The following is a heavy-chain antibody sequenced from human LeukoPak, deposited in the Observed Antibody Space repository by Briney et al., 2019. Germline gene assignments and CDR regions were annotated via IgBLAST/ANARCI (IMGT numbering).Heavy chain of an antibody. J-gene: IGHJ4*02. CDR1: GFTFSNYA. V-gene: IGHV3-23*01. CDR2: IVGSGYTT. CDR3: AKDTGSGYDYFSYYFDY. D-gene: IGHD5-12*01. Sequence: GGSLRLSCAASGFTFSNYAMSWVRQAPGKGLEWVSAIVGSGYTTYYADSVKGRFTISRDNSKNTVYLQMNTLRAEDTAVYYCAKDTGSGYDYFSYYFDYWGQGTLVTVSS.